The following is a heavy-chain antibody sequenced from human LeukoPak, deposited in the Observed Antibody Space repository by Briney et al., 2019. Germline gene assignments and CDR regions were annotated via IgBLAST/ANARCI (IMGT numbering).Heavy chain of an antibody. CDR3: ARVQYCSSTSCSRRSYYYYYMDV. J-gene: IGHJ6*03. Sequence: SETLSLTCAVYGGSFSGYYWSWIRQPPGKGLEWIGEINHSGSTNYNSSLKSRVTISVDTSKNQFSLKLSSVTAADTAVYYCARVQYCSSTSCSRRSYYYYYMDVWGKGTTVTVSS. D-gene: IGHD2-2*01. V-gene: IGHV4-34*01. CDR1: GGSFSGYY. CDR2: INHSGST.